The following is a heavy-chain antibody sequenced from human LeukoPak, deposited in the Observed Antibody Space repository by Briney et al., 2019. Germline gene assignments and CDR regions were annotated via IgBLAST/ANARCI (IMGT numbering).Heavy chain of an antibody. D-gene: IGHD3-10*01. J-gene: IGHJ6*02. CDR3: ARVGSYGMDV. V-gene: IGHV3-48*01. Sequence: GGSLRLSCAASGFTFSSYNMNWVRQAPGKGLEWVSYISTSSNTIYYADSVKGRFTISRDNAKSSPYLQMNDLRAEDTAVYYCARVGSYGMDVWGQGTTVTVSS. CDR2: ISTSSNTI. CDR1: GFTFSSYN.